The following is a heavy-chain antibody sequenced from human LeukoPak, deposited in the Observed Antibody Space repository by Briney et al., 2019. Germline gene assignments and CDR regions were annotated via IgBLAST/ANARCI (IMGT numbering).Heavy chain of an antibody. CDR1: GFIFSNFG. J-gene: IGHJ4*02. D-gene: IGHD4-17*01. CDR2: IWYDGSNK. CDR3: AKDPPSTVTTPRPEVDY. Sequence: GRSLRLSCAASGFIFSNFGMHWVRQAPGKGLEWVAVIWYDGSNKYYADSVKGRFTISRDNSKNTLYLQMNSLRAEDTAVYYCAKDPPSTVTTPRPEVDYWGQGTLVTVSS. V-gene: IGHV3-33*06.